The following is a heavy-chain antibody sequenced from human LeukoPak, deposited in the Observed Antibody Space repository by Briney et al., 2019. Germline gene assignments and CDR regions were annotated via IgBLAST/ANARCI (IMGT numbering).Heavy chain of an antibody. CDR3: AVIKYGDRPRFDY. D-gene: IGHD4-17*01. V-gene: IGHV4-59*12. CDR2: IYYSGST. Sequence: SETLSLTCTVSGGSISSYYWSWIRQPPGKGLEWIGYIYYSGSTNYNPSLKSRVTISVDTSKNQFSLKLSSVTAATTAVYYWAVIKYGDRPRFDYWGQGTLVTVSS. CDR1: GGSISSYY. J-gene: IGHJ4*02.